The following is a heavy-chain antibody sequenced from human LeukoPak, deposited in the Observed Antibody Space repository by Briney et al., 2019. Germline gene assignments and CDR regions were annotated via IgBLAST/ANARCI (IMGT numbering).Heavy chain of an antibody. CDR3: ARISYSSSWAPFFDP. CDR2: IYYSGST. CDR1: GGSISSYY. D-gene: IGHD6-13*01. V-gene: IGHV4-59*08. J-gene: IGHJ5*02. Sequence: SETLSLTCTVSGGSISSYYWSWIRQPPGEGLEWIGYIYYSGSTNYNPSLTSRVTISVDTSKNLFSLKLSSVTAADTAVYYCARISYSSSWAPFFDPWGQGTLVTVSS.